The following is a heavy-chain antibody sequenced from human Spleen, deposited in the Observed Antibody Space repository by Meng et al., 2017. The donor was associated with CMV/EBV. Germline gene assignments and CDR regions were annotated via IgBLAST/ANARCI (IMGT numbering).Heavy chain of an antibody. CDR3: ARDYRGIAEDYGDY. CDR2: IYYSGST. Sequence: VPMRESGPGLVKTSHTLSLTCTGSGGSISSGDYYWSWIRQPPGKGLEWIGYIYYSGSTYYNPSLKSRVTISVDTSKNQFSLKLSSVTAADTAVYYCARDYRGIAEDYGDYIGQGTLVTVSS. V-gene: IGHV4-30-4*08. J-gene: IGHJ4*02. D-gene: IGHD1-26*01. CDR1: GGSISSGDYY.